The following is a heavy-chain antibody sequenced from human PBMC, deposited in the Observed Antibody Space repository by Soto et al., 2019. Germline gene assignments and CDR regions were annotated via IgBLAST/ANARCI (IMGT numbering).Heavy chain of an antibody. CDR1: GFSFSISP. CDR3: AGGSSKSWFDP. D-gene: IGHD6-6*01. CDR2: ISYDGTNK. J-gene: IGHJ5*02. V-gene: IGHV3-30-3*01. Sequence: PGGSLRLSCAASGFSFSISPMHWVRRAPGKGPEWVALISYDGTNKFYADSVKGRFTISRDNSKSTLYLQVDSLRPEDAAVYYCAGGSSKSWFDPWGQGTLVTVSS.